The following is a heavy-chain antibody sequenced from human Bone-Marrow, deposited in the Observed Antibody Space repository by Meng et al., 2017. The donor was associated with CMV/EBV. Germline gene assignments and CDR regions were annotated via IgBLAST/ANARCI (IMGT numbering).Heavy chain of an antibody. D-gene: IGHD6-13*01. CDR2: ISSTSYT. Sequence: GESLKISCAASGFTFRSYYLNWVRQPPGKGLEWVSFISSTSYTYYADSVKGRFTISRDNTKNSLYLQMNSLRAEDTAVYYCARDLTLWGSSNKGRIRAGMDVWGHGTTVTVSS. J-gene: IGHJ6*02. CDR3: ARDLTLWGSSNKGRIRAGMDV. V-gene: IGHV3-21*01. CDR1: GFTFRSYY.